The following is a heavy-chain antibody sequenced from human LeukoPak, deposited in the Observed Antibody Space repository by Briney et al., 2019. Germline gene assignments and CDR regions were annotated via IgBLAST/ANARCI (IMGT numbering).Heavy chain of an antibody. CDR1: GYTFTGYY. V-gene: IGHV1-2*02. J-gene: IGHJ4*02. CDR3: ATDGDYYDSGTYSGH. D-gene: IGHD3-10*01. CDR2: INPNSGGT. Sequence: ASVKVSCKASGYTFTGYYMHWVRQAPGQGLEWMGWINPNSGGTNYAQKFQGRVTMTRDTSISTAYMELSRLRSDDTAVYYCATDGDYYDSGTYSGHWGQGTLVTVSS.